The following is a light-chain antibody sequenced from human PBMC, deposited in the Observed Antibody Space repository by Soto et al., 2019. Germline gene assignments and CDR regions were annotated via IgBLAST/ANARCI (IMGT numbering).Light chain of an antibody. CDR2: EVS. V-gene: IGLV2-8*01. CDR1: SSDVGGYNY. Sequence: QSVLTQPPSASGSPGQSVTISCTGTSSDVGGYNYVSWYQQHPGKAPKLVIYEVSKRPSGVPDRFSGSKSGNTASLTVSGLQAEDEADYYYSSYAGSHNSPYVFGTGTQLTVL. J-gene: IGLJ1*01. CDR3: SSYAGSHNSPYV.